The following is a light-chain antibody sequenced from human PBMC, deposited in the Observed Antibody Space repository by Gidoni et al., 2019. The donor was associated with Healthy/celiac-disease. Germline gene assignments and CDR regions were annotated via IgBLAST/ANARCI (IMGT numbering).Light chain of an antibody. V-gene: IGKV4-1*01. Sequence: DIVMTQSPDSLAVSLNERATINCKSSQSVLYSSNNKNYLAWYQQKPGQPPKLLIYWASTRESGVPDRFSGSGSVTDFTLTISSLQSEDVAVYYCQQYYSTPQTFGQGTKVEIK. CDR2: WAS. CDR3: QQYYSTPQT. J-gene: IGKJ1*01. CDR1: QSVLYSSNNKNY.